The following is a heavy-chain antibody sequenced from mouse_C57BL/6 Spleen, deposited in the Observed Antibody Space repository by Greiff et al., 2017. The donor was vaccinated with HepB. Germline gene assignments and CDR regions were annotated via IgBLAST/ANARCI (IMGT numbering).Heavy chain of an antibody. J-gene: IGHJ4*01. CDR1: GYTFTSYW. CDR2: IDPSDSYT. Sequence: QVQLQQPGAELVRPGTSVKLSCKASGYTFTSYWMHWVKQRPGQGLEWIGVIDPSDSYTNYNQKFKGKATLIVDTTSSKPYMQLSSLTYEDSAVYYCARNGNYAMDYWGQGTSVTVSS. CDR3: ARNGNYAMDY. D-gene: IGHD2-1*01. V-gene: IGHV1-59*01.